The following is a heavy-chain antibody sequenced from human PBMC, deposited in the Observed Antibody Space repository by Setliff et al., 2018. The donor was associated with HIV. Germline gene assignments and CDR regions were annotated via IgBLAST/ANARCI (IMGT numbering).Heavy chain of an antibody. J-gene: IGHJ3*02. CDR2: ISYDGSKK. CDR1: GFPFTAYA. Sequence: GSLRLSCAASGFPFTAYAMHWVRQAPGKGLEWVAIISYDGSKKYYADSVKGRFTLSRDNSKDTLYLQMNSLRVEDTAVYYCARRRPPGGLDMWGQGTMVTVSS. D-gene: IGHD2-15*01. V-gene: IGHV3-30*04. CDR3: ARRRPPGGLDM.